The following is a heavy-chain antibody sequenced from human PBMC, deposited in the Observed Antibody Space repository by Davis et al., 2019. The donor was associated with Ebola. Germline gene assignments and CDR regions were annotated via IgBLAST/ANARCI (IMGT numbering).Heavy chain of an antibody. J-gene: IGHJ4*02. Sequence: PGGSLRLSCAASEFSFSNYGMHWVRQAPGKGLECVANIKPDGSEEYYVDSVKGRFTVSRDNANNSLYLQMNSLRAEDTAFYYCARDWYYGSGSPTSDYWGQGTLVTVSS. CDR1: EFSFSNYG. D-gene: IGHD3-10*01. V-gene: IGHV3-7*01. CDR2: IKPDGSEE. CDR3: ARDWYYGSGSPTSDY.